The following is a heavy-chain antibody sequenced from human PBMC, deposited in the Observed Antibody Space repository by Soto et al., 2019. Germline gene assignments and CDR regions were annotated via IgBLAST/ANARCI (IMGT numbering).Heavy chain of an antibody. V-gene: IGHV3-48*01. D-gene: IGHD3-22*01. CDR3: ARDRLYYNDISGRPLNAFDV. J-gene: IGHJ3*01. Sequence: GGSLRLSCAAAGFTVSSNYMTWVRQNTGKGLEWVSYIGIGSSTKYYADSVKGRFTISRDNAKNSLYLQMNSLRAEDTAVYYCARDRLYYNDISGRPLNAFDVWGQGTMVTVTS. CDR2: IGIGSSTK. CDR1: GFTVSSNY.